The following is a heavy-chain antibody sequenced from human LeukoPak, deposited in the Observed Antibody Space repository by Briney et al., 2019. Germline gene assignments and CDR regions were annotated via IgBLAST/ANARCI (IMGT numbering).Heavy chain of an antibody. CDR1: GFTFSNYA. CDR3: AKEENYYDSSGYRHNAY. J-gene: IGHJ4*02. CDR2: ISGSGGTT. Sequence: GGSLRLSCATSGFTFSNYAVSWVRQAPGKGLEWVSSISGSGGTTYYADSVKGRFTISRDNSKNTLYLQMNSLRAEDTAVYYCAKEENYYDSSGYRHNAYWGQGTLVTVSS. V-gene: IGHV3-23*01. D-gene: IGHD3-22*01.